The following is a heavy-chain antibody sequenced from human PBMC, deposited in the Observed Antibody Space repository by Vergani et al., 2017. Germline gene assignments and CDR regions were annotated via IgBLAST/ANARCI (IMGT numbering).Heavy chain of an antibody. CDR2: IRSKANSYAT. Sequence: EVQLVESGGGLVKPGGSLRLSCAASGFTFSGSAMHWVRQASGKGLEWVGRIRSKANSYATAYAASVKGRFTISRDDSKNTAYLQMNSLKTEDTAVYYCTSLPTLTPFGGVVVDYWGQGTLVTVSS. CDR1: GFTFSGSA. V-gene: IGHV3-73*01. D-gene: IGHD2-15*01. CDR3: TSLPTLTPFGGVVVDY. J-gene: IGHJ4*02.